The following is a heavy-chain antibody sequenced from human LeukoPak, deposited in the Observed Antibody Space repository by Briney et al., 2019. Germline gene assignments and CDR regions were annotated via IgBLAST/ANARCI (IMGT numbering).Heavy chain of an antibody. J-gene: IGHJ6*02. CDR2: ISYDGSNK. CDR3: AKDLAPYYYYGMDV. CDR1: GFTFSSYG. Sequence: GRSLRLSCAASGFTFSSYGMDWVRQAPGKGLEWVAVISYDGSNKYYADSVKGRFTISRDNSKNTLYLQMNSLRVEDTVVYYCAKDLAPYYYYGMDVWGQGTTVTVSS. V-gene: IGHV3-30*18.